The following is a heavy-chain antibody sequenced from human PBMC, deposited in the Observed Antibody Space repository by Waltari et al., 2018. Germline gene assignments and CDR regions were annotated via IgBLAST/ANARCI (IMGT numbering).Heavy chain of an antibody. V-gene: IGHV3-7*03. D-gene: IGHD3-10*02. J-gene: IGHJ4*02. Sequence: EVQVVESGGGLVQPGGSLRLSCAVSEFSFSTYWMTWVRQAPGRGLEWVANINYDGSEKNYVDSVKGRFTISRDNARNSLYLQMNSLRAEDTVVYYCVTYRWSGYWGQGTLVTVSS. CDR1: EFSFSTYW. CDR3: VTYRWSGY. CDR2: INYDGSEK.